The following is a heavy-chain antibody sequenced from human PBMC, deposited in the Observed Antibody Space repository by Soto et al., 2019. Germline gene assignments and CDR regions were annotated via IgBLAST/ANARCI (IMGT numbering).Heavy chain of an antibody. CDR2: IFSNDEK. V-gene: IGHV2-26*01. D-gene: IGHD3-9*01. CDR3: ARRYDGSYDILTGYYPEYYFDY. Sequence: QVTLKESGPVLVKPTETLTLTCTVSGFSLSNARMGVSWIRQPPGKALEWLAHIFSNDEKSYSTSLKSRLTISKDTSKSQVVLTMTNMDPVDTATYCCARRYDGSYDILTGYYPEYYFDYWGQGTLVTVSS. J-gene: IGHJ4*02. CDR1: GFSLSNARMG.